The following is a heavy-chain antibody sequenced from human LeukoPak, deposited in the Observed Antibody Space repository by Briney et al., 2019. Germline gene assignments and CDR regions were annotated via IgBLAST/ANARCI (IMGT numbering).Heavy chain of an antibody. J-gene: IGHJ1*01. CDR2: ISGSGGST. CDR1: GFSFSSYA. Sequence: PGGSLRHSCAASGFSFSSYAMSWVRQAPGKGLEWVSAISGSGGSTYYADSVKGRFTNSRDNSKNTLYLQMNSLRAEDTAVYYCAKGSSVTTPRFLWQHWGQATLVTVSS. CDR3: AKGSSVTTPRFLWQH. D-gene: IGHD4-17*01. V-gene: IGHV3-23*01.